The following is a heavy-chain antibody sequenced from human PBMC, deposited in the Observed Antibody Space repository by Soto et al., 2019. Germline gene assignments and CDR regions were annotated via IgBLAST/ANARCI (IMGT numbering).Heavy chain of an antibody. CDR3: ARDLYYYGMDV. Sequence: PGWSLRLSCAASGFTFSSYEMNWVLQAPGKGLEWVSYISSSGSTIYYADSVKGRFTISRDNAKNSLYLQMNSLRAEDTAVYYCARDLYYYGMDVWGQGTTVTVSS. J-gene: IGHJ6*02. CDR1: GFTFSSYE. V-gene: IGHV3-48*03. CDR2: ISSSGSTI.